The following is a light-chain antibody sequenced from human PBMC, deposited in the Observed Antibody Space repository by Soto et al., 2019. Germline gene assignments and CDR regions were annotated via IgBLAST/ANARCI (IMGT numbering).Light chain of an antibody. CDR3: QQYGSSSPT. CDR1: QSVSNNY. J-gene: IGKJ1*01. V-gene: IGKV3-20*01. CDR2: GAS. Sequence: EIVLTQSPGTLSLSPGERATLSFRASQSVSNNYLAWYQRKPGQAPRLPIYGASSRAIDIPNRFSGSGSGTDFTLTITRLEPEDFAVYYCQQYGSSSPTFGQGTKVEI.